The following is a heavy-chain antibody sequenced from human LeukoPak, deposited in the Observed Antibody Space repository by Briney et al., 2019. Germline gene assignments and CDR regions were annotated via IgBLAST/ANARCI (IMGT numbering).Heavy chain of an antibody. D-gene: IGHD6-13*01. CDR2: IYSGGTT. J-gene: IGHJ4*02. CDR1: GFTVSSNY. Sequence: GGSLRLSCAASGFTVSSNYMSWVRQAPGKGLEWVSVIYSGGTTYYADSVKGRFTISRDNSKNTLHLQMNSLRAEDTAVYYCARLVMEAAGTPFDYWGQGTLVTVSS. CDR3: ARLVMEAAGTPFDY. V-gene: IGHV3-66*04.